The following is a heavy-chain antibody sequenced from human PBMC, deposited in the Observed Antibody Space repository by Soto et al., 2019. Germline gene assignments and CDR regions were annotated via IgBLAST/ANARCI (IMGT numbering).Heavy chain of an antibody. CDR3: CRHDARWGSCDY. V-gene: IGHV3-73*02. CDR1: GLTFSASA. J-gene: IGHJ4*02. Sequence: EVQLVESGGGLVQPGGSLKLSCVASGLTFSASAMHWVRQASGKGLEWVGRIRNKAAKYATVYAAPVQGRFTISRDDSKSMAYLQMNSLKTEDTAVYYCCRHDARWGSCDYLGQGTLVTVSS. D-gene: IGHD2-21*01. CDR2: IRNKAAKYAT.